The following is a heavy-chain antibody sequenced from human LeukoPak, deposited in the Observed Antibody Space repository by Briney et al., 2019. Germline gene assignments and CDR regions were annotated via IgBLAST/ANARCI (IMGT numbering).Heavy chain of an antibody. D-gene: IGHD2-2*02. CDR3: ASYCSSTSCYTGDY. CDR1: GFTFSSYA. J-gene: IGHJ4*02. V-gene: IGHV3-23*01. Sequence: GGSLGLSCAASGFTFSSYAMSWVRQAPGKGLEWVSAISGSGGSTYYADSVKGRFTISRDNAKNSLYLQMNSLRAEDTAVYYCASYCSSTSCYTGDYWGRGTLVTVSS. CDR2: ISGSGGST.